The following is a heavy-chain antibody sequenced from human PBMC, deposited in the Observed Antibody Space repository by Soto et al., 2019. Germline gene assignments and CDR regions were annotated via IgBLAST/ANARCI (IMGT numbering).Heavy chain of an antibody. Sequence: GGSLRLSCAASGFTVSSNYMSWVRQAPGKGLEWVSVIYSGGSTYYADSVKGRFTISRDNSKNTLYLQMNSLRAEDTAVYYCARGGLLWFGEFNWYFDLWGRGTLVTVSS. J-gene: IGHJ2*01. CDR2: IYSGGST. CDR3: ARGGLLWFGEFNWYFDL. V-gene: IGHV3-66*01. D-gene: IGHD3-10*01. CDR1: GFTVSSNY.